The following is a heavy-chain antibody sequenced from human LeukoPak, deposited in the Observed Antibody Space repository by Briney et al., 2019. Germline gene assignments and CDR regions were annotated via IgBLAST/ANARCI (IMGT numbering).Heavy chain of an antibody. V-gene: IGHV3-48*01. CDR2: ISSGGGTT. CDR3: ARATYYYDSSGLRVYYFDY. D-gene: IGHD3-22*01. Sequence: PGGSLRLSCAASGFTFRNYGMVWVRQAPGKGLDWVAYISSGGGTTYYAESVKGRFTISRDNAKNSLYLQMNSLRAEDTAVYYCARATYYYDSSGLRVYYFDYWGQGTLVTVSS. CDR1: GFTFRNYG. J-gene: IGHJ4*02.